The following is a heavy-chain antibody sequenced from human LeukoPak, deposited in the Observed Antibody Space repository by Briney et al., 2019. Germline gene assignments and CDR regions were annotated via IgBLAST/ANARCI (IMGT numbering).Heavy chain of an antibody. CDR3: ARQYSNFYYGMDV. CDR2: IYYSGST. D-gene: IGHD2-21*01. Sequence: SETLSLTCTVSGGSINGYYWSWIRQPPGKGLEWIGYIYYSGSTTYNPSLKSRVTISVDTSKNQFSLKLSSVTAADTALYYCARQYSNFYYGMDVWGQGTTVTVSS. J-gene: IGHJ6*02. CDR1: GGSINGYY. V-gene: IGHV4-59*01.